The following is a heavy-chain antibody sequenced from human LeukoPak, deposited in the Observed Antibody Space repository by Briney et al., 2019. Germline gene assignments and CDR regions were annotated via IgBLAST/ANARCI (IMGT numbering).Heavy chain of an antibody. V-gene: IGHV4-59*08. CDR2: IYYSGST. D-gene: IGHD3-9*01. J-gene: IGHJ3*02. CDR1: GGSISSYY. Sequence: PSETLSLTCTVSGGSISSYYWSWIRQPPGKGLEWIGYIYYSGSTNYNPSLKSRVTISVDTSKNQFSLKLSSVTAADTAVYYCARRPHYDILTGYICDAFDIWGQGTMVTVSS. CDR3: ARRPHYDILTGYICDAFDI.